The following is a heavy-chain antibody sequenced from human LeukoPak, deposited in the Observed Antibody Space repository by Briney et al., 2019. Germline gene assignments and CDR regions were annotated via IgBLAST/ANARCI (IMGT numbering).Heavy chain of an antibody. CDR1: GYTYAGYY. V-gene: IGHV1-2*02. CDR2: INPDSGGT. J-gene: IGHJ4*02. Sequence: ASVKVSCKASGYTYAGYYIYWVRQAPGQGLEWMGWINPDSGGTNYAQKFRGRVTMTRDTSISTAYTELSRLRSDDTAVYYCAREGYQLLYNTFDYWGQGTLVTVSS. CDR3: AREGYQLLYNTFDY. D-gene: IGHD2-2*01.